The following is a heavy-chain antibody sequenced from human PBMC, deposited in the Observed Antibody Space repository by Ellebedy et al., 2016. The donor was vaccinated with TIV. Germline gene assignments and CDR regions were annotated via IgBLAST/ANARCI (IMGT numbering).Heavy chain of an antibody. CDR3: ARDVFSAGMDV. CDR1: GFTFSSYW. Sequence: GGSLRLSCAASGFTFSSYWMQWVRQAPGKGLEWVAVISYDGSNKYYADSVKGRFTISRDNSKNTLYLQMNSLRAEDTAVYYCARDVFSAGMDVWGQGTTVTVSS. D-gene: IGHD5/OR15-5a*01. V-gene: IGHV3-30-3*01. J-gene: IGHJ6*02. CDR2: ISYDGSNK.